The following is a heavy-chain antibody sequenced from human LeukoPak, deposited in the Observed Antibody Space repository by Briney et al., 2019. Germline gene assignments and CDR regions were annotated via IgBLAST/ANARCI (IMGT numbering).Heavy chain of an antibody. J-gene: IGHJ4*02. CDR1: GGSISSSSYY. CDR2: IYYSGST. D-gene: IGHD3-22*01. Sequence: SETLSLTCTVSGGSISSSSYYWGWIRQPPGKGLEWIGSIYYSGSTYYNPSLKSRFTISVDTSKNQFSLKLSSVTAADTAVYYCARRPTYYDSSGNFDYWGQGTLVTVSS. CDR3: ARRPTYYDSSGNFDY. V-gene: IGHV4-39*01.